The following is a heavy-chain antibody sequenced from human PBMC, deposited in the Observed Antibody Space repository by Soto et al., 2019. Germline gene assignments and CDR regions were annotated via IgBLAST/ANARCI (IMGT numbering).Heavy chain of an antibody. D-gene: IGHD3-10*01. CDR3: AGSITMVRGVRGDHYYYMDV. Sequence: QVQLQQWGAGLLKPSETLSLTCAVYGGSFSGYYWSSIRQPPGKGLEWIGEINHSGSTNYNPSLKSRVTIAVDTSKNQFSLKPSSVTAADTAVYYCAGSITMVRGVRGDHYYYMDVWGKGTTVTVSS. CDR1: GGSFSGYY. CDR2: INHSGST. J-gene: IGHJ6*03. V-gene: IGHV4-34*01.